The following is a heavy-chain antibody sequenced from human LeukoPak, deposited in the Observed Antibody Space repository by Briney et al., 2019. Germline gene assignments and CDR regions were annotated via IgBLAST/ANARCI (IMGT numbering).Heavy chain of an antibody. CDR3: ARQRSRYSSGWQYFQH. J-gene: IGHJ1*01. D-gene: IGHD6-19*01. CDR2: ISYSGTT. CDR1: GGSISSGDYY. Sequence: SSQTLSLTCTVSGGSISSGDYYWTWIRQHPGKGLEWIGYISYSGTTYYNPSLKSRVTISVVTSKNQFSLKLSSVTAADTAVYYCARQRSRYSSGWQYFQHWGQGTLDTVSS. V-gene: IGHV4-31*03.